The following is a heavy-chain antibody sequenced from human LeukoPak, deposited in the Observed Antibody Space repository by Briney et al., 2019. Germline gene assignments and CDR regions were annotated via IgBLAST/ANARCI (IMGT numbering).Heavy chain of an antibody. Sequence: ASVKVSCKASGYSFSTYAIQWVRQAPGQGLEWMGWINAGNGNTKYSQKFQGRIAISRDTSASTVYMELSSLRSEDTAVYYCAREHDTLTGMSFDYWGQGTLVTVSS. CDR2: INAGNGNT. V-gene: IGHV1-3*01. CDR3: AREHDTLTGMSFDY. CDR1: GYSFSTYA. J-gene: IGHJ4*02. D-gene: IGHD3-9*01.